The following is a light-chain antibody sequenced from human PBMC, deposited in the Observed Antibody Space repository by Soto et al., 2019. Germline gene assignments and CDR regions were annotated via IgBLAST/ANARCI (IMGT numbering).Light chain of an antibody. CDR1: QSVDNNY. J-gene: IGKJ4*01. CDR2: DAS. CDR3: QQCAHSPLT. V-gene: IGKV3-20*01. Sequence: EIVLTQSPGTLSLSPGERATLSCRASQSVDNNYLAWFQQKPGQAPRLLIYDASSRATGIPDRFSGSGSGTDFTLTISRLEPEDFAVHYCQQCAHSPLTFGGGTKVEIK.